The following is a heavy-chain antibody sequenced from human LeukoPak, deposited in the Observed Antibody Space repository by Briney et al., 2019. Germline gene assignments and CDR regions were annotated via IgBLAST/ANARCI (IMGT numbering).Heavy chain of an antibody. Sequence: TGGSLRLSCAASGFTFSSYAMHWVRQAPGKGLEWVAVISYDGSNKYYADSVKGRFTISRDNSKNTLYLQMNSLRAEDTAVYYCARDMVRGVIITYWFDPWGQGTLVTVSS. CDR1: GFTFSSYA. D-gene: IGHD3-10*01. CDR3: ARDMVRGVIITYWFDP. V-gene: IGHV3-30*04. J-gene: IGHJ5*02. CDR2: ISYDGSNK.